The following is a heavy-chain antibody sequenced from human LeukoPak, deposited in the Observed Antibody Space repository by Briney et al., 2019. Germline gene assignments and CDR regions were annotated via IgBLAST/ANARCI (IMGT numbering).Heavy chain of an antibody. D-gene: IGHD1-26*01. CDR3: ARDVTPTWELLSDAFDI. Sequence: GGSLRLSCEASGFTFSSYWMSWVRQAPGKGPEWVAHIKENGNEQYYADSVKGRFTTSRDNAKNSLYLQMNSLRAEDTAVYYCARDVTPTWELLSDAFDIWGQGTMVTVSS. CDR1: GFTFSSYW. CDR2: IKENGNEQ. J-gene: IGHJ3*02. V-gene: IGHV3-7*03.